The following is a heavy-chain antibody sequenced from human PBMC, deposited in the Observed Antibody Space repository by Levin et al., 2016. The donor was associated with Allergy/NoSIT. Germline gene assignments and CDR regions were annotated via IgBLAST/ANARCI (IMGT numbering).Heavy chain of an antibody. CDR3: VRRGYCSGGSCLPDWFDP. Sequence: SETLSLTCTVSGGSISSSTYYWGWIRQPPGKGLEWIGNIYYNGFTYYNPSLESRVTIFVDTSKNQFSLKLTSVTAADTAVYYCVRRGYCSGGSCLPDWFDPWGQGTLVAVSS. D-gene: IGHD2-15*01. J-gene: IGHJ5*02. CDR2: IYYNGFT. V-gene: IGHV4-39*01. CDR1: GGSISSSTYY.